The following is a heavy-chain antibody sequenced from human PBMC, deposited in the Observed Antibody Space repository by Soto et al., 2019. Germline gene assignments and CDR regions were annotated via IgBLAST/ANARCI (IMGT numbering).Heavy chain of an antibody. V-gene: IGHV4-4*02. CDR3: ARVLRGWFDP. CDR1: GGSITSANW. J-gene: IGHJ5*02. CDR2: ISHSGIT. Sequence: TSETLSLTCAVSGGSITSANWWTWVRQPPGGGLEWIGEISHSGITNYKASLKSRVTMSVDKTKNDVSLKLTSVTAADTAVYYCARVLRGWFDPWGQGTPVTVS.